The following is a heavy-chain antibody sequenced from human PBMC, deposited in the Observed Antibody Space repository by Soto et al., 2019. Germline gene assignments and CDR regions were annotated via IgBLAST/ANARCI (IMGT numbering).Heavy chain of an antibody. CDR1: GGSFSGYY. D-gene: IGHD2-15*01. CDR2: INHSGST. V-gene: IGHV4-34*01. Sequence: QVQLQQWGAGLLKPSETLSLTCAVYGGSFSGYYWSWIRQPPGKGLEWIGEINHSGSTNYNPSLKSRVTISVDTSQNQFSLKLSSVTAADTAVYYCAKLGYCSGGSCYFDYGMDVWGQGTTVTVSS. J-gene: IGHJ6*02. CDR3: AKLGYCSGGSCYFDYGMDV.